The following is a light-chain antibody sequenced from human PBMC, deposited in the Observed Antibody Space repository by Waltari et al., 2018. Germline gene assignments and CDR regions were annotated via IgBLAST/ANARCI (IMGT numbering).Light chain of an antibody. V-gene: IGKV3-20*01. CDR3: QQYVSSPIT. Sequence: EIVLTQSPGTLSLSPGERATLSCRASQSVSSSYLAWYQQKPGQAPRLLIYGASSRATGIPDRFSGSGSGTDFTLTISGLEPEDFAVYYCQQYVSSPITFGQGTRLDIK. J-gene: IGKJ5*01. CDR2: GAS. CDR1: QSVSSSY.